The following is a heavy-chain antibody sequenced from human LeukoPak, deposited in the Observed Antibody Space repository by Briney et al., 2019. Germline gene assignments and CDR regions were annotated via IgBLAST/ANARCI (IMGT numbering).Heavy chain of an antibody. D-gene: IGHD6-19*01. J-gene: IGHJ6*03. V-gene: IGHV4-39*07. Sequence: PSETLSLTCTVSGGSIRSSSNYYWGWIRQPPGKGLECIGSIYYSGSTFYNPSLKSRVTISVDTSKNQFSLKLSSVTAADTGVYYCAREVVAGSYYYYYMDVWGKGTTVTVSS. CDR2: IYYSGST. CDR1: GGSIRSSSNYY. CDR3: AREVVAGSYYYYYMDV.